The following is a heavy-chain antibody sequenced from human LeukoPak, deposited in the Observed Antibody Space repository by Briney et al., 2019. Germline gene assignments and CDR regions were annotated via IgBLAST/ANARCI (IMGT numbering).Heavy chain of an antibody. CDR2: INPDNGGT. V-gene: IGHV1-2*02. CDR1: GYTFGAYF. D-gene: IGHD3-16*01. CDR3: ARAGAMIASDYYYYMDV. Sequence: ASMKVSCKAFGYTFGAYFMHWVRQAPGQGLEWMGWINPDNGGTRYAQRFQDRVTMTRDTSITTAYMELSSLKSDDTAVCYCARAGAMIASDYYYYMDVWGNGTTVTVSS. J-gene: IGHJ6*03.